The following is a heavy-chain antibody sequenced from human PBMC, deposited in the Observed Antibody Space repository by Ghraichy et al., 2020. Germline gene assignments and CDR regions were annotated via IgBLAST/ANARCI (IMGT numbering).Heavy chain of an antibody. CDR3: VKARYYDILTGRDLTRY. V-gene: IGHV3-64D*09. Sequence: GGSLRLSCSASGFTFSSYAMHWVRQAPGKGLEYVSAISSNGGSTYYADSVKGRFIISRDNSKNTLYLQMSSLRAEDTAVYYCVKARYYDILTGRDLTRYWGQGTLVTVSS. D-gene: IGHD3-9*01. CDR2: ISSNGGST. CDR1: GFTFSSYA. J-gene: IGHJ4*02.